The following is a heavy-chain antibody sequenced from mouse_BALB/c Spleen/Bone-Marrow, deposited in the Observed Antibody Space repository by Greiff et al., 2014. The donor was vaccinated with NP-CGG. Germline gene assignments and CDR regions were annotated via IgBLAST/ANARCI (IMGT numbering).Heavy chain of an antibody. J-gene: IGHJ4*01. CDR2: ISDGGSYT. V-gene: IGHV5-4*02. CDR1: GFTFSDYY. D-gene: IGHD2-3*01. CDR3: ARGPHDDDMDY. Sequence: EVKVVESGGGLVKPGGSLKLSYAASGFTFSDYYMYWVRQTPEKRLEWVATISDGGSYTYYPDSVKGRFTISRDNAKNNLYLQLSSLKSEDTAMYYCARGPHDDDMDYWGQGTSVTVSS.